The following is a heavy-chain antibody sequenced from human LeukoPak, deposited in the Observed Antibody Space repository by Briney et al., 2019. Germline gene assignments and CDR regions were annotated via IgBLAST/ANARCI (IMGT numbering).Heavy chain of an antibody. CDR3: ARIHSRGREVLN. V-gene: IGHV3-53*01. D-gene: IGHD3-22*01. J-gene: IGHJ4*02. Sequence: GGSLRLSCAASEFTVTIDYMSWVRQAPGKKLEWVSLIYSIASTDYADSVKGRFTISRDESKNMIYLQMNGLRADDTAIYYCARIHSRGREVLNWGQGTLVTVSS. CDR1: EFTVTIDY. CDR2: IYSIAST.